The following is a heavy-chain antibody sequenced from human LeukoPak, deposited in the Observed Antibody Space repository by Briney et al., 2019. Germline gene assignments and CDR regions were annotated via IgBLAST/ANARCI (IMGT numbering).Heavy chain of an antibody. CDR1: GFTFSNYG. Sequence: GGSLRLSRAASGFTFSNYGLHWVRQAPGKGLEWVAVIWPDGSDKYYGDSVKGRFTVSRDNSKNTLYLQMNSLRAEDTAVYYCAREGHSSSWFHGMDVWGQGTTVTVSS. D-gene: IGHD6-13*01. V-gene: IGHV3-33*01. J-gene: IGHJ6*02. CDR3: AREGHSSSWFHGMDV. CDR2: IWPDGSDK.